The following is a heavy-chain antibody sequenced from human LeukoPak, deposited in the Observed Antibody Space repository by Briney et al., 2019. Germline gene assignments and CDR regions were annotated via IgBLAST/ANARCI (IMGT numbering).Heavy chain of an antibody. J-gene: IGHJ4*02. V-gene: IGHV1-3*01. D-gene: IGHD6-13*01. CDR1: GYTFTSYA. CDR3: ARSRIAAAHFDY. Sequence: ASVKVSCKASGYTFTSYAMHWVRQAPGQRLEWMGWINAGNGNTKYSQKFQGRVTITRDTSASTAYMELSSLRSEDTAVYYCARSRIAAAHFDYWGQGTLVTVSS. CDR2: INAGNGNT.